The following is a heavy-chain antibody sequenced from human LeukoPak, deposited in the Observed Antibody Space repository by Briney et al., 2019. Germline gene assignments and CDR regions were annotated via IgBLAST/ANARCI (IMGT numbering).Heavy chain of an antibody. V-gene: IGHV1-69*13. CDR3: ARVLTPSGYYGYYYYYMDV. Sequence: SVKVSCKASGGTFSSYAISWVRQAPGQGLEWMGGIIPIFGTANYAQKLQGRVTITADESTSTAYMELSSLRSEDTAVYYCARVLTPSGYYGYYYYYMDVWGKGTTVTVSS. D-gene: IGHD3-22*01. CDR1: GGTFSSYA. J-gene: IGHJ6*03. CDR2: IIPIFGTA.